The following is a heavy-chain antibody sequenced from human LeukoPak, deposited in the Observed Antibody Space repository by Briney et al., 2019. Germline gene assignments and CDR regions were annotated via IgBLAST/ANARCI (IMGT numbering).Heavy chain of an antibody. CDR1: GFTFSSYS. Sequence: GGSLRLSCVAAGFTFSSYSMNWVRQAPGKGLEWVSSISSRSSYIYYADSVKGRSTISRDNAKNSLYLQMHSLRAEDTAVYYCARLALSYCSGGSCYSYGMDVWGQGTTVTVSS. CDR3: ARLALSYCSGGSCYSYGMDV. V-gene: IGHV3-21*01. D-gene: IGHD2-15*01. CDR2: ISSRSSYI. J-gene: IGHJ6*02.